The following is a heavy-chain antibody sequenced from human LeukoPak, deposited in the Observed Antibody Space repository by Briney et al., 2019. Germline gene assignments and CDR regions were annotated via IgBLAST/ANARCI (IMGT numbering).Heavy chain of an antibody. Sequence: GGSLRLSCAASGFTFSTYSMNWVRQAPRKGLEWVSTISSSSNYIYYADSVKGRFTISRDNAKNSLYLQMNSLRAEDTAVYYCANSIAAAGSWGQGTLVTVSS. D-gene: IGHD6-13*01. V-gene: IGHV3-21*06. CDR2: ISSSSNYI. J-gene: IGHJ4*02. CDR1: GFTFSTYS. CDR3: ANSIAAAGS.